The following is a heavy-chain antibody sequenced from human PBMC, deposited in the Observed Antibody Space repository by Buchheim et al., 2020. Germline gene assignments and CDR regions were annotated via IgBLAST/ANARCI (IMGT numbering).Heavy chain of an antibody. Sequence: EVQLLESGGGLVQPGGSLRLSCAASGFTFNTYAMSWVRQAPGKGLEWVSGITSSGGYPLYADSVKGRFTISRDNFKNTLSLQMNSLRDEDTALYYCAKDVRYCSNNRCDSWGQG. CDR1: GFTFNTYA. CDR3: AKDVRYCSNNRCDS. CDR2: ITSSGGYP. D-gene: IGHD2-2*01. V-gene: IGHV3-23*01. J-gene: IGHJ5*02.